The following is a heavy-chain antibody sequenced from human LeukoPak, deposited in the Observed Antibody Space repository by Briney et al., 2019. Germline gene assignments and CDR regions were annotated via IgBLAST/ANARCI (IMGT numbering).Heavy chain of an antibody. D-gene: IGHD1-26*01. V-gene: IGHV3-66*01. CDR1: GFTVSSIY. CDR3: ASGIRAFDN. CDR2: TYSGGST. Sequence: GGSLRLSCLASGFTVSSIYMSWVRQAPGKGLEWVSVTYSGGSTYYADSVKGRCTISRDNSKNTLYLQMNSLRGEDTAVYYCASGIRAFDNWGQGTLVTVSA. J-gene: IGHJ4*02.